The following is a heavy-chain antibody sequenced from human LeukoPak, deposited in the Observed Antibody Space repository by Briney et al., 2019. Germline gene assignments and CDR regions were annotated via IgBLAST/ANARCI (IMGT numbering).Heavy chain of an antibody. V-gene: IGHV4-34*01. CDR1: GGSLSGYY. D-gene: IGHD3-22*01. CDR3: AREVNYYDSTLDDY. J-gene: IGHJ4*02. Sequence: PSETLSLTCAVYGGSLSGYYWSWIRQPPGKGLEWIGEINHSGSTNYNPSLKSRVTISVDTSKNQFSLKLSSVTAADTAVYYCAREVNYYDSTLDDYWGQGTLVTVSS. CDR2: INHSGST.